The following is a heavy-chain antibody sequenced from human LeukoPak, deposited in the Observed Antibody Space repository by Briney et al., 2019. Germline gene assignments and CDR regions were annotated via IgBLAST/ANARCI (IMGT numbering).Heavy chain of an antibody. J-gene: IGHJ4*02. CDR2: IKQDGSEK. CDR3: ATTEHWLPQGVDY. D-gene: IGHD6-19*01. V-gene: IGHV3-7*01. Sequence: GGSLRLSCAVSGITFSTYWMSWVRQAPGKGLEWLANIKQDGSEKYYLDSVKGRFTISRDNAKNSLYLQMNSLRPEDTAVYYCATTEHWLPQGVDYWGQGTLATVSS. CDR1: GITFSTYW.